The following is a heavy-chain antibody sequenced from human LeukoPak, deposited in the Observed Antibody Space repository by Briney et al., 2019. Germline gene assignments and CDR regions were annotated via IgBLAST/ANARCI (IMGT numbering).Heavy chain of an antibody. J-gene: IGHJ4*02. V-gene: IGHV1-3*03. D-gene: IGHD4-17*01. CDR2: INAGNGNT. Sequence: ASVKVSCKASGYTFTSYAMHWVRQAPGQRLEWMGWINAGNGNTKYSQEFQGRVTITRDTSASTAYMELSSLRSEDMAVYYCAREIGGYGARFDYWGQGTLVTVSS. CDR3: AREIGGYGARFDY. CDR1: GYTFTSYA.